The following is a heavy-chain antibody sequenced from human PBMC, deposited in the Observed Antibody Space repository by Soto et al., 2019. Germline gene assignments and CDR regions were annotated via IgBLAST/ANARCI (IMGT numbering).Heavy chain of an antibody. D-gene: IGHD1-1*01. CDR3: ARGTGRYFDL. V-gene: IGHV4-4*07. CDR2: LSASGRT. CDR1: GDSIGNFY. J-gene: IGHJ2*01. Sequence: KPSETLSLTCAVSGDSIGNFYWSWIRQPAGKGLESLGRLSASGRTNYSPSLQSRVTMSLDRSKNRFSLRLTSVSAADTAVYFCARGTGRYFDLWGRGTLVTVSS.